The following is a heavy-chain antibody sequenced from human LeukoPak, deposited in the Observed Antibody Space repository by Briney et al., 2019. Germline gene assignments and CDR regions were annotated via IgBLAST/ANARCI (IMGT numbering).Heavy chain of an antibody. CDR1: GFTFSSYS. D-gene: IGHD1-1*01. V-gene: IGHV3-21*01. CDR3: AKGRPLAMDV. Sequence: PGGSLRLSCAASGFTFSSYSMNWVRQAPGKGLEWVSSISSSSSYIYYADSVKGRFTISRDNSKNTLYLQMNSLRAEDTAVYYCAKGRPLAMDVWGKGTTVTVTS. J-gene: IGHJ6*03. CDR2: ISSSSSYI.